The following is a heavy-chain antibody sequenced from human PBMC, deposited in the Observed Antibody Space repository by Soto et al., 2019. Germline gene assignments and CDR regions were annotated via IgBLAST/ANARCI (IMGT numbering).Heavy chain of an antibody. CDR2: ISAYNGNT. Sequence: ASVKVSCKASGYTFTSYGISWVRQAPGQGLEWMGWISAYNGNTNYAQKLQGRVTMTTDTSTSTAYMELRSLRSDDTAVYYCARDPRAIDCSGGSCYSGGWFDPWGQGTLVTVSS. J-gene: IGHJ5*02. CDR3: ARDPRAIDCSGGSCYSGGWFDP. V-gene: IGHV1-18*01. CDR1: GYTFTSYG. D-gene: IGHD2-15*01.